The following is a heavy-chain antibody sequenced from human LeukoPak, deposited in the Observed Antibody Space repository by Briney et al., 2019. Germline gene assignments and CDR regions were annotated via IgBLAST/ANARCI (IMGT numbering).Heavy chain of an antibody. CDR1: GYTFTGYY. Sequence: ASVKVSCKASGYTFTGYYMHWVRQAPGQGLEWMGWINPNSGGTNYAQKLQGRVTMTTDTSTSTAYMELRSLRSDDTAVYYCARFLGSYDYVWGSYRHDAFDIWGQGTMVTVSS. J-gene: IGHJ3*02. CDR3: ARFLGSYDYVWGSYRHDAFDI. D-gene: IGHD3-16*02. CDR2: INPNSGGT. V-gene: IGHV1-2*02.